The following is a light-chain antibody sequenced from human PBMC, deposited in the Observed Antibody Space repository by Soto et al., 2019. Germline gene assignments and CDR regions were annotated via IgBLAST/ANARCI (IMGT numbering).Light chain of an antibody. J-gene: IGKJ2*01. CDR3: QQYNTGPPYT. CDR1: QSVSSSY. V-gene: IGKV3-20*01. CDR2: GAS. Sequence: DIVFTQSPGTLSLYKGERATLSCRASQSVSSSYLAWYQQKPGQAPRLLIYGASSRATGIPDRFSGSGSGTEFTLTISSLQSEDYAVYYCQQYNTGPPYTFGQGTKVDI.